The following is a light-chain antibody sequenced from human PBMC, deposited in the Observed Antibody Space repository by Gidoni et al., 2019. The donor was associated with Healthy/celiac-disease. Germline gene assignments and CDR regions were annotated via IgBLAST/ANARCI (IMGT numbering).Light chain of an antibody. J-gene: IGLJ1*01. Sequence: QSALTQPASVSGSPGQAITISCTGTSSDVGGYNYVSWYQQHPGKAPKLMIYDVSNRPSGVSNRFSGSESGNTASLTISGLQAEDEADYYCSSYTSSSTGYVFGTGTKVTVL. CDR1: SSDVGGYNY. CDR3: SSYTSSSTGYV. V-gene: IGLV2-14*01. CDR2: DVS.